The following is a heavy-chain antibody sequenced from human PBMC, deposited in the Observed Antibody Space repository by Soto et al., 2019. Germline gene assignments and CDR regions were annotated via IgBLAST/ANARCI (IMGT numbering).Heavy chain of an antibody. Sequence: ASVKVSCKTSGYTFTSYYIHWVRQAPGHGLEWVGIISPSGGSASYAQKFQGRVTMTRDTSTSTVYMELSSLRSEDTAVYYCARDPRITGHYFDYWGQGTLVTVSS. V-gene: IGHV1-46*01. CDR1: GYTFTSYY. CDR3: ARDPRITGHYFDY. D-gene: IGHD3-10*01. J-gene: IGHJ4*02. CDR2: ISPSGGSA.